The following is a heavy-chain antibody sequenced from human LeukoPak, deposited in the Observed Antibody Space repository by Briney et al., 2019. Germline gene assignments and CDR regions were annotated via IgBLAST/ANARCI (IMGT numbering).Heavy chain of an antibody. CDR2: IYYSGNT. CDR1: GGSISSTTYY. Sequence: TLSLTCXVSGGSISSTTYYWGWIRQPPGKRLEWIGSIYYSGNTYYNPSLKRRVTISIDRSKNEFSLNLKSVNAAETDLYSCARHYLGGNYPDYFTHWGQGTLVTVS. J-gene: IGHJ4*02. CDR3: ARHYLGGNYPDYFTH. V-gene: IGHV4-39*01. D-gene: IGHD1-26*01.